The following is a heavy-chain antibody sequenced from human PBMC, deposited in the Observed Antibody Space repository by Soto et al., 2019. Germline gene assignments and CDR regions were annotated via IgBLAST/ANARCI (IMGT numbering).Heavy chain of an antibody. CDR3: ARASGWYPHNYYGMDV. V-gene: IGHV1-18*01. Sequence: ASVKVSCKASGYTFTSYGISWVRQAPGQGLEWMGWISAYNGNTNYAQKLQGRVTMTTDTSTSTAYMELRSLRSDDTAVYYCARASGWYPHNYYGMDVWGQGTTVTVSS. CDR2: ISAYNGNT. J-gene: IGHJ6*02. CDR1: GYTFTSYG. D-gene: IGHD6-19*01.